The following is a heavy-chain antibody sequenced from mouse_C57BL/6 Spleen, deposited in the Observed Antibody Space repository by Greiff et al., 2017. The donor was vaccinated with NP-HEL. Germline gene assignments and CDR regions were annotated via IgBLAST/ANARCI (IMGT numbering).Heavy chain of an antibody. CDR1: GYTFTSYW. CDR2: IDPSDSYT. V-gene: IGHV1-69*01. Sequence: QVQLQQPGAELVMPGASVKLSCKASGYTFTSYWMHWVKQRPGQGLEWIGEIDPSDSYTNYNQKFKGKSTLTVDKSSSTAYMQLSSLTSEDSAVYYCARFDPTDYFDYWGQGTTLTVSS. CDR3: ARFDPTDYFDY. J-gene: IGHJ2*01.